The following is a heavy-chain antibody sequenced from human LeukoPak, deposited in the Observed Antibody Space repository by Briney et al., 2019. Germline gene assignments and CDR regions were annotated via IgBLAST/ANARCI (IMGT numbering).Heavy chain of an antibody. CDR1: GGSISSYY. D-gene: IGHD2-8*01. CDR2: IYYSGST. V-gene: IGHV4-59*01. CDR3: ARAGVYGEGYGMDV. Sequence: SETLSLTCTVSGGSISSYYWSWNRQPPGKGLDWIGYIYYSGSTNYNPSLKSRVTISVDTSKNQFSLKLSSVTAADTAVYYCARAGVYGEGYGMDVWGQGTTVTVSS. J-gene: IGHJ6*02.